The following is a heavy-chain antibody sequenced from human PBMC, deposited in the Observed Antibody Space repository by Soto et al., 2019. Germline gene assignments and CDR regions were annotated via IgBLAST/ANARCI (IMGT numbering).Heavy chain of an antibody. J-gene: IGHJ5*02. CDR3: ARDAGTNWFDP. CDR2: INPTSGVT. D-gene: IGHD1-1*01. V-gene: IGHV1-2*02. Sequence: ASVKVSCKASGYTFTGYYMHRVGQAPGQGLECMGWINPTSGVTNYAQKFQGRVTKTRDTSISTAYMELRRLRSDDTAVYYCARDAGTNWFDPWGQGTLVTVSS. CDR1: GYTFTGYY.